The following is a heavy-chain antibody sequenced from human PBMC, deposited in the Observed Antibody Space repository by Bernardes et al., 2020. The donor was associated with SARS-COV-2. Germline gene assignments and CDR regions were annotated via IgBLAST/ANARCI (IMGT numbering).Heavy chain of an antibody. J-gene: IGHJ4*02. V-gene: IGHV1-3*01. CDR1: GYNFISYA. CDR2: VTAGNGNT. Sequence: ASVKVSCKASGYNFISYAMYWVRQAPGQGLEWMGWVTAGNGNTTYSQKFQGRLTLTRDSYADIVYMELTRLTPEDTAVYYCARPRLEPTYGDYVCLDFWGQGTLVTVSS. D-gene: IGHD4-17*01. CDR3: ARPRLEPTYGDYVCLDF.